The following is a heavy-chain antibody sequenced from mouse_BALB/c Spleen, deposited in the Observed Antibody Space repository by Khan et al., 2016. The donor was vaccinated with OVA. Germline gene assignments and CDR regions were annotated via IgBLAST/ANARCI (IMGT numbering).Heavy chain of an antibody. CDR3: TRMDYGSSYPGFAY. CDR1: GYSFTDYI. V-gene: IGHV1-77*01. Sequence: QVQLKQSGPELVKPGASVKMSCKASGYSFTDYIISWVKQRTGQGLQWIGEIYPGSGSLYSNEKFKGKATLTADKSSNTAYMQLSSLTSEDSAVYCCTRMDYGSSYPGFAYWGQGTLVTVSA. J-gene: IGHJ3*01. CDR2: IYPGSGSL. D-gene: IGHD1-1*01.